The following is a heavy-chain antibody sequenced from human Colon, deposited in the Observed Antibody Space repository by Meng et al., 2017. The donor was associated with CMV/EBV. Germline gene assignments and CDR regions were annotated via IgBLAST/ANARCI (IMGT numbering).Heavy chain of an antibody. CDR1: RASLIGTTW. Sequence: LSLPLVVSRASLIGTTWWNWVRQPPGRGLQWLGEIFPSGTTNYNPSLKSRVTISIDKSKNQFSLKLTSVTAADTAVYFCGDPPAGYWGQGVLVTVSS. CDR3: GDPPAGY. J-gene: IGHJ4*02. V-gene: IGHV4-4*01. CDR2: IFPSGTT.